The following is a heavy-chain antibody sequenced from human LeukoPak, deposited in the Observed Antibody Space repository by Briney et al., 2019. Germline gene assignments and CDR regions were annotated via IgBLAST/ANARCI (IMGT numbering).Heavy chain of an antibody. V-gene: IGHV4-59*01. J-gene: IGHJ5*02. D-gene: IGHD3-22*01. CDR1: GGSISSYY. CDR2: IYYSGST. CDR3: ARVTYYYDSSGYSNWFDP. Sequence: SETLSLTCTVSGGSISSYYWSWIRQPPGKGLEWIGYIYYSGSTNYNLSLKSRVTISVDTSKNQFSLKLSSVTAADTAVYYCARVTYYYDSSGYSNWFDPWGQGTLVTVSS.